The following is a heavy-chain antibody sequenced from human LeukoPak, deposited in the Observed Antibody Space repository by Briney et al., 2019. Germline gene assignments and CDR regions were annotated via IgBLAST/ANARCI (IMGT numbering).Heavy chain of an antibody. CDR3: ARDKPTYYYDSSGYYQYYFDY. Sequence: GGSLRLSCAASGFTFSSYSMNWVRQAPGKGLEWVSSISSSSSYIYYADSVKGRFTISRDNAKNPLYLQMNSLRAEDTAVYYCARDKPTYYYDSSGYYQYYFDYWGQGTLVTVSS. D-gene: IGHD3-22*01. V-gene: IGHV3-21*01. J-gene: IGHJ4*02. CDR1: GFTFSSYS. CDR2: ISSSSSYI.